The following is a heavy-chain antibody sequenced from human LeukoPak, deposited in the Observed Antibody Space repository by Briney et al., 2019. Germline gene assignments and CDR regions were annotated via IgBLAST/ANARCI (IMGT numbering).Heavy chain of an antibody. CDR2: IYHSGST. Sequence: SQTLSLTCTVSGGSINTGNNYWTWIRQPPGKGLEWIGYIYHSGSTYYNPSLKSRATISIDWSKSQFSLRLTSVNAADTAVYYCARGLPDYYYMDVWGKGTTVTVSS. V-gene: IGHV4-30-2*01. CDR3: ARGLPDYYYMDV. CDR1: GGSINTGNNY. J-gene: IGHJ6*03. D-gene: IGHD5-12*01.